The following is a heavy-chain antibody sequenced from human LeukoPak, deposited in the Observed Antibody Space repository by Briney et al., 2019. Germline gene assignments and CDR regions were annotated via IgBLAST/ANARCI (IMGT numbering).Heavy chain of an antibody. Sequence: TPSETLSLTCTVSGGSISSYYWSWIRQPPGKGLEWIGYIYYSGSTNYNPSLKSRVTISVDTSKNQFSLKLSSVTAADTAVYYCARTRTDYSNYDEVSHWFDPWGQGTLVTVSS. V-gene: IGHV4-59*01. CDR1: GGSISSYY. D-gene: IGHD4-11*01. CDR3: ARTRTDYSNYDEVSHWFDP. CDR2: IYYSGST. J-gene: IGHJ5*02.